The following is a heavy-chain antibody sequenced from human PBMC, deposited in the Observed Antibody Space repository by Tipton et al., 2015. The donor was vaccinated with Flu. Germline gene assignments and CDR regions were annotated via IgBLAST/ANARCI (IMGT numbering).Heavy chain of an antibody. CDR1: GFMFTTFS. V-gene: IGHV3-64D*06. CDR3: VKANSGTFYGAFDV. CDR2: INKNGENT. D-gene: IGHD1-26*01. J-gene: IGHJ3*01. Sequence: GSLRLSCSASGFMFTTFSMHWVRQAPGKGLEHVSVINKNGENTFHSDSVKGRFTVSRDNSKSTLYLQMRSLRAEDTAVYYCVKANSGTFYGAFDVWGQGTVVTVSS.